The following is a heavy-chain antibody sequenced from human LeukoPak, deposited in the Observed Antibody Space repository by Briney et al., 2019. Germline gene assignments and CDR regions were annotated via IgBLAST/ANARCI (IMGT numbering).Heavy chain of an antibody. CDR1: GFTFSSYG. Sequence: GGSLRLSCAASGFTFSSYGMHWVRQAPGKGLEWVAFIRYDGSNKYYADSVKGRFTISRDSAKNTLYLHMNSLRAEDTAVYYCARGGRIQLERRGYFDYWGQGTLVTVSS. J-gene: IGHJ4*02. V-gene: IGHV3-30*02. D-gene: IGHD1-1*01. CDR2: IRYDGSNK. CDR3: ARGGRIQLERRGYFDY.